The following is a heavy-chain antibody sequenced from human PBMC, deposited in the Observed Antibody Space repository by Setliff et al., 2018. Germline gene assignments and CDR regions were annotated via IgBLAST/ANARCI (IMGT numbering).Heavy chain of an antibody. CDR2: IYISGGT. D-gene: IGHD3-16*01. V-gene: IGHV4-61*09. Sequence: SETLSLTCSVSGASITHTSYFWHWIRQPAGKGLEWIGHIYISGGTNYNPSLKSRVTMSVDKSKNQFSLNLRSVTAADTAIYYCARLYYASRALYFDSWGQGTLVTVS. CDR3: ARLYYASRALYFDS. J-gene: IGHJ4*02. CDR1: GASITHTSYF.